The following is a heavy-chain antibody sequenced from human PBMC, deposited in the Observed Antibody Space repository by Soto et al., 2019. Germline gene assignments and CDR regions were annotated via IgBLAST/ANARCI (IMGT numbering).Heavy chain of an antibody. Sequence: PSETLSLTCAVYGGSFSGYYWSWIRQPPGKGLEWIGEINHSGSTNYNPSLKSRVTISVDTSKNQFSLKLSSVTAADTAVYYCARYIRDYGGHFDYWGQGTLVTVSS. V-gene: IGHV4-34*01. CDR3: ARYIRDYGGHFDY. CDR2: INHSGST. CDR1: GGSFSGYY. J-gene: IGHJ4*02. D-gene: IGHD4-17*01.